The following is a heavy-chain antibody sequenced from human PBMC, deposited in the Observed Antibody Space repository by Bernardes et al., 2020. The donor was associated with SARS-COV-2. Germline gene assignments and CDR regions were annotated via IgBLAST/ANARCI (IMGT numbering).Heavy chain of an antibody. J-gene: IGHJ4*02. CDR1: GYIFTSND. V-gene: IGHV1-18*04. Sequence: ASVKVSCKASGYIFTSNDITWVRQAPGQGLEWMGWISGYTGNTNYAQKFQGRVTMTRDTATSTVYMELRSLRSDDTAVYFCARVRFLESSREDYWGQGTLVTVSS. CDR2: ISGYTGNT. D-gene: IGHD3-3*01. CDR3: ARVRFLESSREDY.